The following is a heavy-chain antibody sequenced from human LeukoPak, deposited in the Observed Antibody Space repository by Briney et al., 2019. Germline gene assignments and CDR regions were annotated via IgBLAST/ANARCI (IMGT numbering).Heavy chain of an antibody. V-gene: IGHV5-51*01. CDR1: GYSFTSYW. J-gene: IGHJ4*02. CDR3: ARHRAAAEGGALDY. Sequence: GESLKISCKSSGYSFTSYWIGWVRQLPGKGLEWMGIIYPGDSDTSYSPSFQGQVTISADKSISAAYLQWSSLKASDNAMYYCARHRAAAEGGALDYWGQGTLVTVSS. D-gene: IGHD6-13*01. CDR2: IYPGDSDT.